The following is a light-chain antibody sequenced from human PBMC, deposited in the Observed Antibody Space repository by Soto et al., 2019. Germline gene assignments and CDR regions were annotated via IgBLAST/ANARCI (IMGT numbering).Light chain of an antibody. CDR2: GPS. Sequence: EIVNIRSPATVKVSPVEITTLSFMPSQSVSSNLAWYQQKPGQAPRPPTYGPSTRATGSPATFSGSESGKEFTLTINNLEYGNFTVYYCSQDNKCPATFGQGTRLEIK. J-gene: IGKJ5*01. CDR1: QSVSSN. V-gene: IGKV3-15*01. CDR3: SQDNKCPAT.